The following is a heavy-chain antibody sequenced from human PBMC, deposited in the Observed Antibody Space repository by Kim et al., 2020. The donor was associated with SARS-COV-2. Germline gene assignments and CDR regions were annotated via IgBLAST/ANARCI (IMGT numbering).Heavy chain of an antibody. CDR1: GGTFSSYA. D-gene: IGHD5-18*01. CDR2: IIPIFGTA. Sequence: SVKVSCKASGGTFSSYAISWVRQAPGQGLEWMGGIIPIFGTANYAQKFQGRVTITADESTSTAYMELSSLRSEDTAVYYCASGDTAMTVYYFDYWGQGTLVTVSS. J-gene: IGHJ4*02. CDR3: ASGDTAMTVYYFDY. V-gene: IGHV1-69*13.